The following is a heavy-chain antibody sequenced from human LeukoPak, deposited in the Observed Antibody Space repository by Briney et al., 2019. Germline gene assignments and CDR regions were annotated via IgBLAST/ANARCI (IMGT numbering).Heavy chain of an antibody. CDR1: GFTFTNYW. CDR2: LPPDELGI. Sequence: GGSLRLSCAASGFTFTNYWMHWVRQAPGMGLVWVSRLPPDELGIIYADSVKGRFTVSRDNAKNTVYLQMNNLRVDDTAMYYCIGTIASRGSEYWGQGALVTVSS. J-gene: IGHJ4*02. CDR3: IGTIASRGSEY. V-gene: IGHV3-74*01. D-gene: IGHD6-6*01.